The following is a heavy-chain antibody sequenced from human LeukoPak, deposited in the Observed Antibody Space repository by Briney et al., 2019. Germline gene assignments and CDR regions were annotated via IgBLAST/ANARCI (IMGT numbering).Heavy chain of an antibody. Sequence: GESLKISFKGSGXSFTTYCIGWVRQMPGEGLEWMGLVYPGDSQTRYSPSFQGQVTISVDKSITTAYLQWSSLKASDTALYYCARLISTSGLLYFDFWGQGTLVTVSS. CDR1: GXSFTTYC. CDR3: ARLISTSGLLYFDF. D-gene: IGHD2-15*01. V-gene: IGHV5-51*01. CDR2: VYPGDSQT. J-gene: IGHJ4*02.